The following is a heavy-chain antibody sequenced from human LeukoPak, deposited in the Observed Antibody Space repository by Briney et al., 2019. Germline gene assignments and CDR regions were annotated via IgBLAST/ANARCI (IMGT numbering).Heavy chain of an antibody. Sequence: SETLSLTCTVSGGSISSSSYYWGWIRQPPGKGLEWIGSIYYSGSTNYNPSLKSRVTISLDASKNQFSLKLSSVTAADTAVYYCASSVRSTFDYWGQGTLVTVSS. CDR1: GGSISSSSYY. J-gene: IGHJ4*02. D-gene: IGHD2-2*01. V-gene: IGHV4-39*07. CDR3: ASSVRSTFDY. CDR2: IYYSGST.